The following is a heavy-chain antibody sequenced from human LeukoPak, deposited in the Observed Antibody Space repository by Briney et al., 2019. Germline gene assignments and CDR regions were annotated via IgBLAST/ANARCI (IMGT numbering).Heavy chain of an antibody. D-gene: IGHD5-12*01. J-gene: IGHJ4*02. Sequence: SETLSLTCAVYGGSFSGYYWSWIRQPPGKGLEWIGEINHSGSTNYNPSLKSRVTISVDTSKNQFSLKLSSVTAADTAVYYCARGSPGGYEPPEYWGQGTLVTVSS. V-gene: IGHV4-34*01. CDR1: GGSFSGYY. CDR2: INHSGST. CDR3: ARGSPGGYEPPEY.